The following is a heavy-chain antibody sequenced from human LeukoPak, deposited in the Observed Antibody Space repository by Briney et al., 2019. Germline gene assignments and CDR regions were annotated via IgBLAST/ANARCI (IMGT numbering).Heavy chain of an antibody. V-gene: IGHV3-23*01. D-gene: IGHD2-8*01. Sequence: GGSLRLSCAASGFTFSSHWMSWVRQAPGKGLEWVSAISGSGGSTYYADSVKGRFTISRDNSKNTLYLQMNSLRAEDTAVYYCAKVGVFDYFDYWGQGTLVTVSS. CDR3: AKVGVFDYFDY. CDR2: ISGSGGST. J-gene: IGHJ4*02. CDR1: GFTFSSHW.